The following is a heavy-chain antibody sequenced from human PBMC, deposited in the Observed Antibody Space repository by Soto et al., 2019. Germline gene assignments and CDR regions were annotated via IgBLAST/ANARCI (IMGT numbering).Heavy chain of an antibody. D-gene: IGHD2-21*01. J-gene: IGHJ4*02. V-gene: IGHV3-66*01. Sequence: EVQLVESGGGLVQPGGSLRLTCAASGFTVSSNYMSWVRQAPGKGLEWVSIMYTDGSTYYADSVKGRFTLSRDDSKNTLYLQINSLRVEDTAVYYCASRINSSGAYYFWGQGTLVTFSS. CDR1: GFTVSSNY. CDR2: MYTDGST. CDR3: ASRINSSGAYYF.